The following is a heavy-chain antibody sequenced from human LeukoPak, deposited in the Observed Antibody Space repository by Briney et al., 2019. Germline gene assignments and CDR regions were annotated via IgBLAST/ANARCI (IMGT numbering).Heavy chain of an antibody. CDR1: GFTFSSYG. V-gene: IGHV3-33*01. J-gene: IGHJ3*02. D-gene: IGHD1-26*01. CDR2: IWYDGSNK. CDR3: ARAGGSYYYDAFDI. Sequence: GGSLRLSWAASGFTFSSYGMHWVRQAPGKGLEWVAVIWYDGSNKYYADSVKGRFTISRDNSKNTLYLQMNSLRAEDTAVYYCARAGGSYYYDAFDIWGQGTMVTVSS.